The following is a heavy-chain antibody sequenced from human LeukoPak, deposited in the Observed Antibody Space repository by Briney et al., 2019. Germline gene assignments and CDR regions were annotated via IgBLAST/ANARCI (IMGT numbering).Heavy chain of an antibody. J-gene: IGHJ4*02. CDR2: ISSSSNYI. CDR1: GFIFSNYN. CDR3: ARVAAGPF. D-gene: IGHD6-13*01. V-gene: IGHV3-21*01. Sequence: PGGSLRLSCAASGFIFSNYNMNWVRQAPGKGLEWVSSISSSSNYIYYGDSVKGRFTISRDNAKNSLYLQMNSLRAEDSAAYYCARVAAGPFWGQGTLVTVSS.